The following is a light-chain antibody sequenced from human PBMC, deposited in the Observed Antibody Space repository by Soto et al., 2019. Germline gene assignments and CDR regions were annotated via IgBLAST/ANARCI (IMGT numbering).Light chain of an antibody. V-gene: IGLV2-11*01. J-gene: IGLJ1*01. CDR2: DVS. CDR1: SSDVGGYNY. CDR3: CSYAGSYSLV. Sequence: QSALTQPRSVSWSPGQSVTISCTVTSSDVGGYNYVSWYQQHPGKAPKLMIYDVSKRPSGVPDRFSGSKSGNTASLTISGLQAEDEADYYCCSYAGSYSLVFGTGTKVTVL.